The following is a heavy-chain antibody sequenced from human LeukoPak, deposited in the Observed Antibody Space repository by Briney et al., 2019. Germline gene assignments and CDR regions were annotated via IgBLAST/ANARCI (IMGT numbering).Heavy chain of an antibody. V-gene: IGHV3-74*03. CDR3: ARGVHPRNAFDI. D-gene: IGHD1-1*01. J-gene: IGHJ3*02. Sequence: PGGSLRLSCAASGFTFSSYWMHWVRQAPGKGLVWVSRMNNDGSTTTYADSVKGRFTISRDNAKNTQYLQMNSLRAEDTAVYYCARGVHPRNAFDIWGQGTMVTVSS. CDR2: MNNDGSTT. CDR1: GFTFSSYW.